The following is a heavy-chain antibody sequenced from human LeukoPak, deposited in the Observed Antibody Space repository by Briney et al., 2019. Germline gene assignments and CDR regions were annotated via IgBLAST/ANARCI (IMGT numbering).Heavy chain of an antibody. CDR2: IYPGDSDS. J-gene: IGHJ5*02. V-gene: IGHV5-51*01. CDR3: ARQELSSSWYSGWFDP. D-gene: IGHD6-13*01. Sequence: GESLKISCQGSGYSFTTYWIGWVRQMPGKGLEWMGIIYPGDSDSRYSPSFQGQVTISADKSTNTAYLQWSSLKASDTAMYYCARQELSSSWYSGWFDPWGQGTLVTVSS. CDR1: GYSFTTYW.